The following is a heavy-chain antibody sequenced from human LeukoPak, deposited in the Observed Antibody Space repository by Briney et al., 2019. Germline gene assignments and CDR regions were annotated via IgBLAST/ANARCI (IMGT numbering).Heavy chain of an antibody. CDR3: ARVRGAARLFGDY. V-gene: IGHV4-38-2*01. CDR2: IYHGGST. J-gene: IGHJ4*02. Sequence: TSETLSLTCVVSGYSISSGYYWGWIRQPPGKGLEWIGSIYHGGSTNYNPSLKSRVTISVDTSKNQFSLKLSSVTAADTAVYYCARVRGAARLFGDYWGQGTLVTVSS. D-gene: IGHD6-6*01. CDR1: GYSISSGYY.